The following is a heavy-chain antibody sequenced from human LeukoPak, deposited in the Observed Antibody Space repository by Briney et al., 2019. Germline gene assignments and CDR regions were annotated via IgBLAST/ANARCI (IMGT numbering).Heavy chain of an antibody. D-gene: IGHD5-18*01. Sequence: GASVKVSCKASGYTFTSYYMHWVRQAPGQGLEWMGIINPSGGSTSYAQKFQGRVTMTRDMSTSTVYMELSSLRSEDTAVYYCAIEKYSYGQFDYWGQGTLVTVSS. CDR2: INPSGGST. V-gene: IGHV1-46*01. J-gene: IGHJ4*02. CDR1: GYTFTSYY. CDR3: AIEKYSYGQFDY.